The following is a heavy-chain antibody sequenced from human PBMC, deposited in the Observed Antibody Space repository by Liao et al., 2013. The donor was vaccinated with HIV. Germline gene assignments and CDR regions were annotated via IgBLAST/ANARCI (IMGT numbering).Heavy chain of an antibody. V-gene: IGHV4-4*07. CDR2: VHSSGSA. CDR3: ARTDQYYDFWNGYENWFDP. J-gene: IGHJ5*02. D-gene: IGHD3-3*01. Sequence: QVQLQESGPGLVKPSETLSLTCTASGGSINTYYWNWIRQPVGKGLEWIGRVHSSGSANYSPSLRSRASISVDTSKNQFSLIMTSVTAADTAVYYCARTDQYYDFWNGYENWFDPWGQGTLVTVSS. CDR1: GGSINTYY.